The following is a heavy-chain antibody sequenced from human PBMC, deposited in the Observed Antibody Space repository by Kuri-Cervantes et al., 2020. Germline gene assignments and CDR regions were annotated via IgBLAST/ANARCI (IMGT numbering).Heavy chain of an antibody. D-gene: IGHD1-26*01. CDR2: ISGSGGST. J-gene: IGHJ4*02. CDR1: GFTVSSNY. V-gene: IGHV3-53*05. CDR3: AREIEGAPDY. Sequence: GGSLRLSCAASGFTVSSNYMSWVRQAPGKGLEWFSAISGSGGSTYYADSVRGRFTISRDNSKNTLYLQMNSLRAEDTAVYYCAREIEGAPDYWGQGTLVTVSS.